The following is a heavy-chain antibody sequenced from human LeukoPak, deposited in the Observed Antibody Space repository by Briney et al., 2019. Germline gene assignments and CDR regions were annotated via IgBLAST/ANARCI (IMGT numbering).Heavy chain of an antibody. CDR1: GFTFSNYW. Sequence: GGSLRLSCTASGFTFSNYWMIWVRQAQGKGLEWVSIIRQDGNEKYSVDSVRGRFTISRDNARTSLYLQMDSLRAEDTAVYHCARVKDYGSGSYYPTFDYWGQGTLVTVSS. J-gene: IGHJ4*02. V-gene: IGHV3-7*03. CDR2: IRQDGNEK. D-gene: IGHD3-10*01. CDR3: ARVKDYGSGSYYPTFDY.